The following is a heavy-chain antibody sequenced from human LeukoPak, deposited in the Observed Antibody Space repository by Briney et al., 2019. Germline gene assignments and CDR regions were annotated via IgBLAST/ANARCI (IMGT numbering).Heavy chain of an antibody. D-gene: IGHD4-17*01. Sequence: SETLSLTCTVSGGSISSYYWSWIRQPPGKGLEWIGYIYYSGSTNHNPSLKSRVTISVDTSKNQFSLKLSSVTAADTAVYYCARGATTTVTTSGFAFDIWGQGTMVTVSS. CDR3: ARGATTTVTTSGFAFDI. J-gene: IGHJ3*02. CDR2: IYYSGST. CDR1: GGSISSYY. V-gene: IGHV4-59*01.